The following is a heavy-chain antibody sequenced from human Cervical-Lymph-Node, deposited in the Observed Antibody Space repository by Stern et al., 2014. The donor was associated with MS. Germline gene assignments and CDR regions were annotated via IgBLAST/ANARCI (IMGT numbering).Heavy chain of an antibody. Sequence: VQLEESGPGLLRPSETLSLTCTVSGASITSYYWSWIRQPPGKGLEWIGYIYYSGTTNYNASLKGRVAISIDTSKTQFSLRLSSVTAADTAVHYCARATDLWGQGTLVTVSS. CDR3: ARATDL. CDR2: IYYSGTT. J-gene: IGHJ5*02. V-gene: IGHV4-59*01. CDR1: GASITSYY.